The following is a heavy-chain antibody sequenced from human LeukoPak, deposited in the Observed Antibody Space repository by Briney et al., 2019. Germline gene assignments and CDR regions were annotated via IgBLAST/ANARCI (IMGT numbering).Heavy chain of an antibody. Sequence: SETLSLTCTVSGGSISSYYWSWIRQPPGKGLEWIGYIYTSGSTNYNPSLKSRVTISVDTSKNQFSLKLSSVTAADTAVYYCAREGDDSSGYYSPLDYWGQGTLVTVSS. CDR3: AREGDDSSGYYSPLDY. CDR2: IYTSGST. CDR1: GGSISSYY. J-gene: IGHJ4*02. V-gene: IGHV4-4*09. D-gene: IGHD3-22*01.